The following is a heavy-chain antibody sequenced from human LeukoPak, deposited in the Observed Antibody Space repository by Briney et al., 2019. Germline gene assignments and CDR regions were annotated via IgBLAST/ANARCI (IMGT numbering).Heavy chain of an antibody. Sequence: PSETLSLTCAVYGGSFSGYYWSWIRQPPGKGLEWIGEINHSGSTNYNPSLKSRVTISVDTSKNQFSLKLSSVTAADTAVYYCARVRELPGYYYYYMDVWGKGTTVTVSS. J-gene: IGHJ6*03. CDR3: ARVRELPGYYYYYMDV. D-gene: IGHD1-7*01. CDR1: GGSFSGYY. V-gene: IGHV4-34*01. CDR2: INHSGST.